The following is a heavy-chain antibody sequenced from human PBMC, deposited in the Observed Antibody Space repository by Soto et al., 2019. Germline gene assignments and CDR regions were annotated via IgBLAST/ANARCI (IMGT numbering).Heavy chain of an antibody. D-gene: IGHD6-19*01. CDR1: GYTFTSYY. V-gene: IGHV1-46*01. CDR2: INSSGGST. CDR3: ARGLSSGIALPATSWFDP. Sequence: ASVKVSCKASGYTFTSYYMHWVRQAPGQGLEWMGIINSSGGSTSYAQKFQGRVTMTRDTSTSTVYMELSSLRSEDTAVYYCARGLSSGIALPATSWFDPWGQGTLLTVSS. J-gene: IGHJ5*02.